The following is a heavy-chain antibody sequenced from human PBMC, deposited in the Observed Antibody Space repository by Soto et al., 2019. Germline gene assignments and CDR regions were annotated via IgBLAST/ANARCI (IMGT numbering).Heavy chain of an antibody. Sequence: SETLSLTCPVSGGSIGSGGYYWSWIRQHPGKGLEWIGYIYYSGSTYYNPSLKSRVTISVDTSKNQFSLKLSSVTAADTAVYYCARSGYSYGPNPLLYWGQGTLVTVS. D-gene: IGHD5-18*01. CDR3: ARSGYSYGPNPLLY. V-gene: IGHV4-31*03. CDR2: IYYSGST. CDR1: GGSIGSGGYY. J-gene: IGHJ4*02.